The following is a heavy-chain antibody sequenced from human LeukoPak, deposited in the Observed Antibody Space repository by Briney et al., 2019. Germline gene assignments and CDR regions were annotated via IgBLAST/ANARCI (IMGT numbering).Heavy chain of an antibody. CDR2: IYSGGST. CDR3: ASQSVGYYGSGSSASDY. D-gene: IGHD3-10*01. V-gene: IGHV3-53*01. J-gene: IGHJ4*02. CDR1: GFTVSSNY. Sequence: GGSLRLSCAASGFTVSSNYMRWVRQAPGKGLEWVSVIYSGGSTYYADSVKGRFTISRDNSKNTLYLQMNSLRAEDTAVYYCASQSVGYYGSGSSASDYWGQGTLVTVSS.